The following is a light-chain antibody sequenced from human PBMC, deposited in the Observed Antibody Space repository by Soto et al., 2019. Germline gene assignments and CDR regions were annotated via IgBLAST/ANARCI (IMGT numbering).Light chain of an antibody. CDR2: GNS. J-gene: IGLJ1*01. CDR3: QSYDISLSGYV. CDR1: SSNIGAGYD. Sequence: QSVLTQPPSVSGAPGQRVTISCTGGSSNIGAGYDVHWYQQLPGTAPKLLIYGNSNRPSGVPDRFSGSKSGTSASLAITGLQAEDEADYYCQSYDISLSGYVFGTGTKVTVL. V-gene: IGLV1-40*01.